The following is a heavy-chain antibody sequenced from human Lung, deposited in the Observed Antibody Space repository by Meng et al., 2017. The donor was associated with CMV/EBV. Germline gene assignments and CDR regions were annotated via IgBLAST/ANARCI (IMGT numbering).Heavy chain of an antibody. CDR2: ISSNSKYI. CDR3: ARVYCSRGSCSFDY. CDR1: GFTFSSYS. V-gene: IGHV3-21*01. J-gene: IGHJ4*02. Sequence: GGSXRLXCAASGFTFSSYSVNWVRQAPGKGLEWVSSISSNSKYIFYADSVKGRFTISRDNAKNALHLQMNSLRDEDTALYYCARVYCSRGSCSFDYLGQGXLVTVSS. D-gene: IGHD2-15*01.